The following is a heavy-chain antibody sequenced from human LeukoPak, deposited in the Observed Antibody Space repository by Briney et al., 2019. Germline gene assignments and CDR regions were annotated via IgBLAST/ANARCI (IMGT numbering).Heavy chain of an antibody. V-gene: IGHV4-39*07. D-gene: IGHD2-15*01. Sequence: SETLSLTCTVSGGSISSSSYYWGWIRQPPGKGLEWIGSIYYSGSTYYNPSLKSRVTISVDTSKNQFSLKLSSVAAADTAVYYCARVIGYCSGGSCYEYYFDYWGQGTLVTVSS. J-gene: IGHJ4*02. CDR1: GGSISSSSYY. CDR2: IYYSGST. CDR3: ARVIGYCSGGSCYEYYFDY.